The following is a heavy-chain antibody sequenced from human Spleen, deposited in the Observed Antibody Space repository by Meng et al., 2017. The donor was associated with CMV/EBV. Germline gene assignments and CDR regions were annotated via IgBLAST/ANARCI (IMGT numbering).Heavy chain of an antibody. CDR1: GFTFDSYT. CDR3: AKTLNGYGGQDY. Sequence: AASGFTFDSYTVSWVRQSAEKGLECVALISAIDDSAYYADSMKGRFTISRDNSKNTVSLEMHSLRVEDTAIYYCAKTLNGYGGQDYWGQGTLVTVSS. CDR2: ISAIDDSA. J-gene: IGHJ4*02. D-gene: IGHD5-12*01. V-gene: IGHV3-23*01.